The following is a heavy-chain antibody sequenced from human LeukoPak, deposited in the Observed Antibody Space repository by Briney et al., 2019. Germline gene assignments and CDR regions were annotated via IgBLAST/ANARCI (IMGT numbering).Heavy chain of an antibody. CDR3: AKDRSRFTTSGSLYYFDY. D-gene: IGHD3-10*01. J-gene: IGHJ4*02. CDR2: FSGSGGST. V-gene: IGHV3-23*01. CDR1: GFTFSSYA. Sequence: GGSLRLSCAASGFTFSSYAMSWVRQAPGKGLECISGFSGSGGSTYYADSVKGRFTISRDNSKNTLYLQMNSLRAEDTAVYYCAKDRSRFTTSGSLYYFDYWGQGTLVTVSS.